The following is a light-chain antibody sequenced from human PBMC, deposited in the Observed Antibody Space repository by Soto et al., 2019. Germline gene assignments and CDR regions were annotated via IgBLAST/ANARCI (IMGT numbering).Light chain of an antibody. CDR2: AAS. Sequence: DIQMTQSPSSLSASVGDRVTITCRASQSISSYLNWYQQKPGKAPKLLIYAASSLQSGVPSRFSGSGSGTDFTRTLSSLQPEDFATYYCQQSYSTPQTFGQGTKVESK. J-gene: IGKJ1*01. V-gene: IGKV1-39*01. CDR1: QSISSY. CDR3: QQSYSTPQT.